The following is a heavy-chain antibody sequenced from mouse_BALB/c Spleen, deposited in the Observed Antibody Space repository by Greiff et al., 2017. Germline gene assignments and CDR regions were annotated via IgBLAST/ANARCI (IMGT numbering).Heavy chain of an antibody. CDR3: ARGGPLDY. Sequence: EVQLVESGAELVKPGASVKLSCTASGFNIKDTYMHWVKQRPEQGLEWIGRIDPANGNTKYDPKFQGKATITADTSSNTAYLQLSSLTSEDTAVYYCARGGPLDYWGQGTTLTVSS. CDR2: IDPANGNT. V-gene: IGHV14-3*02. J-gene: IGHJ2*01. CDR1: GFNIKDTY.